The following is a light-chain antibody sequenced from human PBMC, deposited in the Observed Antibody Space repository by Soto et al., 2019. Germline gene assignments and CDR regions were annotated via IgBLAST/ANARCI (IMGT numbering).Light chain of an antibody. CDR3: SSYARSSTYV. CDR2: EDY. Sequence: QSALTQPASVSGSPGQSITISCTGTRSDVGSYNLVSWYQHHPDKAPKVIIYEDYKRPSGVSNRFSGSKSGNTASLTISGLQAEDEADYSCSSYARSSTYVFGTGTKLTVL. V-gene: IGLV2-23*01. CDR1: RSDVGSYNL. J-gene: IGLJ1*01.